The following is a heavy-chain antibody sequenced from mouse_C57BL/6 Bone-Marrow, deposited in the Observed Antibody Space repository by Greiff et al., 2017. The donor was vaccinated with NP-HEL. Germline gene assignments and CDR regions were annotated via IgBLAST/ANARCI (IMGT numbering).Heavy chain of an antibody. J-gene: IGHJ2*01. CDR1: GFTFTDYY. V-gene: IGHV7-3*01. CDR3: ARRDSNYPFDY. CDR2: IRNKANGYTT. Sequence: EVKLVESGGGLVQPGGSLSLSCAASGFTFTDYYMSWVRQPPGKALEWLGFIRNKANGYTTEYSASVKGRFTISRDNSQSILYLQMNALRAEDSATYYCARRDSNYPFDYWGQGTTLTVSS. D-gene: IGHD2-5*01.